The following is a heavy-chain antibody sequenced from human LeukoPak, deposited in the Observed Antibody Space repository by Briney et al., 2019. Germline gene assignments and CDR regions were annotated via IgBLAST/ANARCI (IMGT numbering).Heavy chain of an antibody. Sequence: KPSETLSLTCTVSGDSITSISSYYWSWIRQPPGKGLEWIGLIYYSGTTNYNPSPRSRVTISLDTSKNQVSLKLTSVTAAEAAVYYCARQFDPWGQGTLVTVSS. CDR1: GDSITSISSYY. CDR2: IYYSGTT. V-gene: IGHV4-59*08. J-gene: IGHJ5*02. CDR3: ARQFDP.